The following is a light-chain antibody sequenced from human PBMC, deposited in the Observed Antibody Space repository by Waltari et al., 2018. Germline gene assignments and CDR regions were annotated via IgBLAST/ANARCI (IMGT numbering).Light chain of an antibody. Sequence: CMASKSVGTYLAWYQQRPGQSPRLLLYDVSYRATGIPARFSGSGSETDFTLTISSLQPEDFAVYYCQQRRNWPLTVGGGTRVQI. CDR1: KSVGTY. CDR3: QQRRNWPLT. V-gene: IGKV3-11*01. CDR2: DVS. J-gene: IGKJ4*01.